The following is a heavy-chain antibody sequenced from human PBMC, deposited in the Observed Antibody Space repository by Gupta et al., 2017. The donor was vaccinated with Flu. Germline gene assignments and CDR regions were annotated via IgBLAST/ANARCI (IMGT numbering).Heavy chain of an antibody. CDR3: ARDMSVAARRGYYYGMDV. Sequence: EVQLVESGGGLVQPGGSLRLSCAASGFTFSSYRMNWVRQAQGKGLEWVSYISSSSSTIYYADSVKGRFTISRDNAKNSLYLQMNSLRDEDTAVYYCARDMSVAARRGYYYGMDVWGQGTTVTVSS. V-gene: IGHV3-48*02. CDR2: ISSSSSTI. CDR1: GFTFSSYR. J-gene: IGHJ6*02. D-gene: IGHD6-6*01.